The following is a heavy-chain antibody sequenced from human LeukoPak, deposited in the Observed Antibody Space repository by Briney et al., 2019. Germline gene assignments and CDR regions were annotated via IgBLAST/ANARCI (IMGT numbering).Heavy chain of an antibody. CDR1: GGSISSGSYY. CDR2: IYTSGST. CDR3: ARETWEGGYNFYPPLYYFDY. J-gene: IGHJ4*02. D-gene: IGHD5-24*01. V-gene: IGHV4-61*02. Sequence: SQTLSLTCTVSGGSISSGSYYWSWIRQPAGKGLEWIGRIYTSGSTNYNPSLKSRVTISVDTSKNQFSLKLSSVTAADTAVYYCARETWEGGYNFYPPLYYFDYWGQGTLVTVSS.